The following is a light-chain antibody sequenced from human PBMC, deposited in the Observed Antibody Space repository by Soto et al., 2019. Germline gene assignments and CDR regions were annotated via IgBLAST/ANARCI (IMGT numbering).Light chain of an antibody. J-gene: IGLJ1*01. V-gene: IGLV2-14*01. Sequence: QSALTQPASVSGSPGQSITISCTGTSSDVGGYNYVSWYQQHPGKAPKLMIYEVSNRPSGVSNRFSGSKSGNTASLTISGLQAEDEAEYYCSSYTSSSTLYVFGNGTKLTVL. CDR3: SSYTSSSTLYV. CDR1: SSDVGGYNY. CDR2: EVS.